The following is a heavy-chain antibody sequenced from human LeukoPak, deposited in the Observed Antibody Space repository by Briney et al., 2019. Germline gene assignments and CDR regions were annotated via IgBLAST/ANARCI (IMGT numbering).Heavy chain of an antibody. Sequence: ASVTVSCKVSGYTLTELSMHWVRQAPGKGLEWMGGFDPEDGETIYAQKFQGRVTMTEDTSTDTAYMELSSLRSEDTAVYYCATGLIVGAINFDYWGQGTLVTVSS. CDR2: FDPEDGET. D-gene: IGHD1-26*01. V-gene: IGHV1-24*01. J-gene: IGHJ4*02. CDR3: ATGLIVGAINFDY. CDR1: GYTLTELS.